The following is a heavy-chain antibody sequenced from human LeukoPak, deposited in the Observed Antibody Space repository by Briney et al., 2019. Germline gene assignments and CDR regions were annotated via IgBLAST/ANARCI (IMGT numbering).Heavy chain of an antibody. CDR3: ARASNSGYYYFDY. CDR1: GYSISTSYY. V-gene: IGHV4-38-2*01. D-gene: IGHD3-22*01. CDR2: IHHSGDS. J-gene: IGHJ4*02. Sequence: PSETLSLTCAVSGYSISTSYYWGWIRPPPGKGLEWIGTIHHSGDSYYNPSLKSRVTTSLDTSKNQFSLHLSSVTSADTALYYCARASNSGYYYFDYWGQGTLVTVSS.